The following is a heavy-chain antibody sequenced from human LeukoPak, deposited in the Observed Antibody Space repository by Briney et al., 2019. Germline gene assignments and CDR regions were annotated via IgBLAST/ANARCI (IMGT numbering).Heavy chain of an antibody. Sequence: PGGSLRLSCAASGFTFSSYSMNWVRQAPGKGLECGSSISSSSSYIYYADSVKGRFTISRDNAKNSLYLQMNSLRAEDTAVYYCARDESSTSFDYWGQGTLVTVSS. V-gene: IGHV3-21*01. CDR3: ARDESSTSFDY. J-gene: IGHJ4*02. D-gene: IGHD3-10*01. CDR2: ISSSSSYI. CDR1: GFTFSSYS.